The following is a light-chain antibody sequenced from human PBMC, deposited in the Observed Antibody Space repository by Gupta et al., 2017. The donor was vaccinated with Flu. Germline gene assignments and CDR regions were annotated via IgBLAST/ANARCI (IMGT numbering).Light chain of an antibody. V-gene: IGLV2-14*01. CDR1: RSDVGGYNY. J-gene: IGLJ2*01. CDR2: EVT. Sequence: QSALTQPASVSGSPGQSITISCPGTRSDVGGYNYVSWYQHHPGKAPKPLSYEVTSRPSGVSHRFSGSKSGNTASLTISGLQTEDEADDFCSSSTRTSTYVVFGGGTKLTVL. CDR3: SSSTRTSTYVV.